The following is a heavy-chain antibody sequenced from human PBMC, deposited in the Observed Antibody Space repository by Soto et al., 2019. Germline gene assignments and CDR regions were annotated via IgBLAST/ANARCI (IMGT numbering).Heavy chain of an antibody. CDR1: GYTFTSYY. Sequence: QVQLVQSGAEVKKPGASVKVSCKASGYTFTSYYMHWVRQAPGQGLEWMGIINPSGGSTSYAQKFQGRVTMARDTSTSTVYMELSSLRSEDTAVYYCARDTGYYDFWSGYFYYYYGMDVWGQGTTVTVSS. D-gene: IGHD3-3*01. V-gene: IGHV1-46*01. CDR3: ARDTGYYDFWSGYFYYYYGMDV. J-gene: IGHJ6*02. CDR2: INPSGGST.